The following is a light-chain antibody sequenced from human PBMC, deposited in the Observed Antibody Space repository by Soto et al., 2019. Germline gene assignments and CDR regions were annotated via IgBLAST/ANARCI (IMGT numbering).Light chain of an antibody. Sequence: QSVLTQPPSVSGAPGQRLTISCTGSSSNIGADYDVSWYQQHPGKAPKLMIYEVTIRPSGVSDRFSGSKSGNTASLTVSGLQAEDEADYYCSSYTGGNPSYVFGTGTKVTVL. CDR3: SSYTGGNPSYV. V-gene: IGLV2-8*01. CDR2: EVT. J-gene: IGLJ1*01. CDR1: SSNIGADYD.